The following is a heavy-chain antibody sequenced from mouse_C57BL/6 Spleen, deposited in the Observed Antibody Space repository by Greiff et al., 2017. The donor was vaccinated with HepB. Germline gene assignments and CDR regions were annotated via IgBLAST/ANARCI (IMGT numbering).Heavy chain of an antibody. CDR2: IDPSDSYT. Sequence: QVQLQQPGAEFVKPGASVKLSCKASGYTFTSYWMQWVKQRPGQGLEWIGEIDPSDSYTNYNQKFKGKATLTVDTSSSTAYMQLSSLTSEDAAVYYCARGTGFDYWGQGTTLTVSS. CDR3: ARGTGFDY. CDR1: GYTFTSYW. D-gene: IGHD3-3*01. V-gene: IGHV1-50*01. J-gene: IGHJ2*01.